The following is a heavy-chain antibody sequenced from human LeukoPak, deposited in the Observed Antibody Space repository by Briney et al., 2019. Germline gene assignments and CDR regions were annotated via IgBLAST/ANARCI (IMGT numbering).Heavy chain of an antibody. CDR1: GFTFSGSA. Sequence: GGSLRLSCAASGFTFSGSALHWVRQASGKGLEWVGRIRSTANGYATAYAASVKGRFTISRDDSKNTAYLQMDSLKTEDTAVYYCARGDPFRAGWFDPWGQGTLVTVSS. D-gene: IGHD6-13*01. CDR2: IRSTANGYAT. V-gene: IGHV3-73*01. J-gene: IGHJ5*02. CDR3: ARGDPFRAGWFDP.